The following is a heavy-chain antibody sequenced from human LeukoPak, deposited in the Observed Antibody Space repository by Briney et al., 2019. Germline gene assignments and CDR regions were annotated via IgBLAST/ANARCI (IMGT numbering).Heavy chain of an antibody. J-gene: IGHJ4*02. Sequence: GGSLRLSCAASGFTFIYYAMSWVRQAPGKGLEWVSTISGSGGTTYYADSVKGRFTISRDNSKNTLYLQMNSLRAEDTAVYYCARDMGLSFNDDFASWGQGALVTVSS. D-gene: IGHD3-3*02. V-gene: IGHV3-23*01. CDR3: ARDMGLSFNDDFAS. CDR2: ISGSGGTT. CDR1: GFTFIYYA.